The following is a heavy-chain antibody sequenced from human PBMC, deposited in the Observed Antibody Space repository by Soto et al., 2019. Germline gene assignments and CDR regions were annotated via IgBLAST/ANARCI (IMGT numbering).Heavy chain of an antibody. CDR1: EFTFSNYA. V-gene: IGHV3-23*01. CDR3: AKVSSSWYAGFFDL. D-gene: IGHD6-13*01. CDR2: ISYGGGTT. J-gene: IGHJ4*02. Sequence: GGSLRLSCAASEFTFSNYAMSWVRQAPGKGLEWVSAISYGGGTTYYADSVKGRFTTSRDNSMNTLYLQMNTLRAEDTAVYYCAKVSSSWYAGFFDLWGQGTLVTVS.